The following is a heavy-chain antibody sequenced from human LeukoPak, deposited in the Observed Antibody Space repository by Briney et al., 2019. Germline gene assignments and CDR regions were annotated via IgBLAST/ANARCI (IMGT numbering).Heavy chain of an antibody. CDR3: ARPPISSSWYYGMDV. CDR2: IYPGDSDI. CDR1: GYIFTTYW. J-gene: IGHJ6*02. Sequence: GESLKISCQGSGYIFTTYWIGWVRQMPGKGLEWMGIIYPGDSDIRYSPSFQGQVTISADKSISTAYLQWSSLKASDTAMYYCARPPISSSWYYGMDVWGQGTTVTVSS. V-gene: IGHV5-51*01. D-gene: IGHD6-13*01.